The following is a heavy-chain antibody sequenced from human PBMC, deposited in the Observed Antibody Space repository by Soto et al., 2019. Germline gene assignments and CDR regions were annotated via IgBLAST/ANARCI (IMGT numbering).Heavy chain of an antibody. CDR2: ISSSSSYI. J-gene: IGHJ3*02. V-gene: IGHV3-21*01. CDR3: APLGPDYGEQYDAFDI. Sequence: EVQLVESGGVVVQFGGSLRLSCSASGFTFSSYSMNWVRQAPGKGLEWVSSISSSSSYIYYADSVKGRFTISRDNAKNSLYLQMNSLRAEDTAVYYCAPLGPDYGEQYDAFDIWGQGTMVTVSS. CDR1: GFTFSSYS. D-gene: IGHD4-17*01.